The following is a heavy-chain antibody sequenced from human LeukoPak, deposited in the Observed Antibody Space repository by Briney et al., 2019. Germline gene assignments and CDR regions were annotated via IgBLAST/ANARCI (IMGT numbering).Heavy chain of an antibody. CDR3: ARDRGMVAGIPFDY. Sequence: KTSETLSLTCTVSGGSISSGSYYWSWIRQPAGKGLEWIGRIYTSGTTNYNPSLKSRVTISVDTSKNQFSLKLSSVTAADTAVYYCARDRGMVAGIPFDYWGQGTLVTVSS. CDR2: IYTSGTT. J-gene: IGHJ4*02. CDR1: GGSISSGSYY. D-gene: IGHD1-26*01. V-gene: IGHV4-61*02.